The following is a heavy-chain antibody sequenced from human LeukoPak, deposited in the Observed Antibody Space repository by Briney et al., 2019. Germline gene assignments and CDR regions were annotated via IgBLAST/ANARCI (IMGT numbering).Heavy chain of an antibody. CDR1: GFTVPDNY. J-gene: IGHJ4*02. CDR3: ARDPGAFPYFFDS. D-gene: IGHD4/OR15-4a*01. Sequence: GGSLRLSCAASGFTVPDNYMNWVRQSSGKGLECVSAISGDGVSPYYADSVRGRFTISRDNSKNTLYLQMNSLRVEDTAVYFCARDPGAFPYFFDSWGQGTLVTVSS. CDR2: ISGDGVSP. V-gene: IGHV3-53*01.